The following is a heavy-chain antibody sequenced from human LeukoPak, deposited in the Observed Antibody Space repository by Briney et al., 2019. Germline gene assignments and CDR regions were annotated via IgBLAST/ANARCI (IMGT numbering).Heavy chain of an antibody. V-gene: IGHV4-4*02. CDR1: GGSISSSNW. CDR2: IYHSGST. Sequence: SGTLSLTCAVSGGSISSSNWWSWVRQPPGKGLEWIGEIYHSGSTNYNPSLKSRVTISVDKSKNQFSLKLSSVTAADMAVYYCAGYCSSTSCPSEDYWGQGTLVTVSS. CDR3: AGYCSSTSCPSEDY. D-gene: IGHD2-2*01. J-gene: IGHJ4*02.